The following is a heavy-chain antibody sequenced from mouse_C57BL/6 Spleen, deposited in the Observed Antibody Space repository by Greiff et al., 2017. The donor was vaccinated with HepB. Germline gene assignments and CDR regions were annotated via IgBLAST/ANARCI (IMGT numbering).Heavy chain of an antibody. V-gene: IGHV1-59*01. CDR1: GYTFTSYW. Sequence: VQLQQPGAELVRPGTSVKLSCKASGYTFTSYWMHWVKQRPGQGLEWIGGIDPSDSYTNYNQKFKGKATLTVDTSSSTAYMQLSSLTSEDSAVYYRARGYYAMDYWGQGTSVTVSS. J-gene: IGHJ4*01. CDR2: IDPSDSYT. CDR3: ARGYYAMDY.